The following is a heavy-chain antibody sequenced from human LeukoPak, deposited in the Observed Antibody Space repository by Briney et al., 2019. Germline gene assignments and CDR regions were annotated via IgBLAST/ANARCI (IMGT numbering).Heavy chain of an antibody. CDR2: ISAYNGDT. D-gene: IGHD3-3*01. V-gene: IGHV1-18*01. Sequence: GASVKVSCKASDYTFTSYGISWVRQAPGQGLEWMGWISAYNGDTHYAQKLQGRLTMTTDTSPSTAYMELRSLRSDDTAVYYCARDRSTIFGVPMFDPWGQGTLVTVSS. J-gene: IGHJ5*02. CDR1: DYTFTSYG. CDR3: ARDRSTIFGVPMFDP.